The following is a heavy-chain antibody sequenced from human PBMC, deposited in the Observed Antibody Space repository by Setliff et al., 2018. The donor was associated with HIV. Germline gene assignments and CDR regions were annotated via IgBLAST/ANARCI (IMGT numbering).Heavy chain of an antibody. Sequence: SETLSLTCAVYGGSFSEYYWSWIRQSPGKGLERIGEINHSGSTHYNPPLKSRATISVDTSKNQFSLRLNSVTAADTAVYYCARGATLLPGYSDRWEYFYMDVWGKGTTVTVSS. D-gene: IGHD5-12*01. J-gene: IGHJ6*03. CDR2: INHSGST. CDR3: ARGATLLPGYSDRWEYFYMDV. CDR1: GGSFSEYY. V-gene: IGHV4-34*01.